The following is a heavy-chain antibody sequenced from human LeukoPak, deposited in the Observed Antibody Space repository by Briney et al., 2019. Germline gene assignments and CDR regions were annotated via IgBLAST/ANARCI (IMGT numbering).Heavy chain of an antibody. Sequence: GGSLRLSCAASGFTLSSYNMNWVRQAPGKGLEWVSSISSSSSYIYYTDSVKGRFTISRDNAKNSLYLQMNSLRAGDTAVYYCARITVTSRGYYYGMDVWGQGTTVTVSS. CDR2: ISSSSSYI. J-gene: IGHJ6*02. CDR3: ARITVTSRGYYYGMDV. V-gene: IGHV3-21*01. CDR1: GFTLSSYN. D-gene: IGHD4-17*01.